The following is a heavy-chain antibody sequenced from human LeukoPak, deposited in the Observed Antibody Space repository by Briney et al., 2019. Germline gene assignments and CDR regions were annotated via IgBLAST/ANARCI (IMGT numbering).Heavy chain of an antibody. CDR1: GGSISNNY. CDR2: IYYSGST. D-gene: IGHD3-22*01. V-gene: IGHV4-59*08. CDR3: ARAGSAYSLDY. J-gene: IGHJ4*02. Sequence: SETLSLTCTVSGGSISNNYWSWIRQPPGKGLEWIGYIYYSGSTNYNPSLKSRVLISVDTSRNQFSLKLTSVTAADTAVYYCARAGSAYSLDYWGQGTLVTVSS.